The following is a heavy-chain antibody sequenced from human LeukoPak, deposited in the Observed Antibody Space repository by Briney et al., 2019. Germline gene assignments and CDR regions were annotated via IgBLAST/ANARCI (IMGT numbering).Heavy chain of an antibody. CDR2: IRSKPSSYTT. J-gene: IGHJ4*02. Sequence: GGSLRLSCAASGFDFSGFYMHWVRQASGRGLEWVGLIRSKPSSYTTVYAASVKGRFAISRDDSKNTAYLQMNSLKAEDTAVYYCIRQECSGGSCSYVDYWGQGTLVTVSS. CDR1: GFDFSGFY. CDR3: IRQECSGGSCSYVDY. V-gene: IGHV3-73*01. D-gene: IGHD2-15*01.